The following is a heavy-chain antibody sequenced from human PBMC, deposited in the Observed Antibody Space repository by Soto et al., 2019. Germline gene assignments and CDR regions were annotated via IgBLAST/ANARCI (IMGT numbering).Heavy chain of an antibody. CDR3: ARAFLTSGMDV. CDR2: IYYSGST. Sequence: QVQLQESGPGLMKPSETLSLTCTVSGGSISSYYWSWIRQHPGKGLEWLGYIYYSGSTNYNPSLKRRFTISVDTSKNKFSLMLSYVTAADTAVYYCARAFLTSGMDVGGQGTTVTVSS. V-gene: IGHV4-59*01. J-gene: IGHJ6*02. CDR1: GGSISSYY.